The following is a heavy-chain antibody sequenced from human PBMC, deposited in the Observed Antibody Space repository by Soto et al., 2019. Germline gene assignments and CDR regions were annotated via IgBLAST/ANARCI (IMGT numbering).Heavy chain of an antibody. J-gene: IGHJ1*01. CDR1: GFTFSTYA. CDR2: ISGSGGST. Sequence: EVQLLESGGGLVQPGGSLRLSCAASGFTFSTYAMSWVRQAPGKGLEWVSAISGSGGSTYYADSVKGRFTISRDNSKNRLYLELTSMRAEDTAVYYCAKDPRLTTVVTVGYFHHWGQGTLVTVSS. CDR3: AKDPRLTTVVTVGYFHH. D-gene: IGHD4-17*01. V-gene: IGHV3-23*01.